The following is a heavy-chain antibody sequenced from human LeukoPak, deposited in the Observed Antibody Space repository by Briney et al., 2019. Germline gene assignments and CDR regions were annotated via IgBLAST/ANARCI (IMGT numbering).Heavy chain of an antibody. CDR1: GFTFDDYA. J-gene: IGHJ4*02. CDR3: TTVVAAAAPGY. D-gene: IGHD6-13*01. V-gene: IGHV3-9*03. Sequence: GGSLRLSCAASGFTFDDYAMHWVRQAPGKGLEWVSGISWNSGSIGYADSVKGRFTISRDNAKNSLYLQMNSLRAEDMALYYCTTVVAAAAPGYWGQGTLVTVSS. CDR2: ISWNSGSI.